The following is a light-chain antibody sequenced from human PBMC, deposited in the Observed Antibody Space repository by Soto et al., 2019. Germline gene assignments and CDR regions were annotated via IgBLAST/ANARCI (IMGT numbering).Light chain of an antibody. J-gene: IGKJ2*01. V-gene: IGKV1-5*01. Sequence: DIQMTQSPSTLSASVGDRATITCRASQSINTRLAWYQQRPGKAPKCLIYDASSLESGVPSRFSGSGSGTEFSLAISSLQPDDFAIYYCQQYKSYPYTFGQGTKLEI. CDR2: DAS. CDR3: QQYKSYPYT. CDR1: QSINTR.